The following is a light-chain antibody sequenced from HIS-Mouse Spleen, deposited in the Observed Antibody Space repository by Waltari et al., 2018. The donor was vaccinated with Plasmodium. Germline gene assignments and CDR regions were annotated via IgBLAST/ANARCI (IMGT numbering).Light chain of an antibody. CDR2: AAS. Sequence: DIQMTQSPSSLSASVGDRVTITYRASQSISSYLNWYQQKPGKAPNLLIYAASRLQSGVPSRFSGSVSGTDFTLTISSLQPEDFATYYCQQSYSTWTFGQGTKVEIK. CDR3: QQSYSTWT. V-gene: IGKV1-39*01. J-gene: IGKJ1*01. CDR1: QSISSY.